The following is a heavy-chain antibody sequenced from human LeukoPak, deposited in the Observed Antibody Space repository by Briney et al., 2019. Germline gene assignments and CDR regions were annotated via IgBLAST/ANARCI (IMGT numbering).Heavy chain of an antibody. CDR2: IKQDGSEK. Sequence: QAGGSLRLSCAASGFTFSNYWMNWVRQAPGKGLEWVANIKQDGSEKYYVDSVKGRFTISRDNAKNSLYLQMNSLRAEDTAVYYCARDSSGYYANWFDPWGQGTLVTVSS. V-gene: IGHV3-7*01. J-gene: IGHJ5*02. D-gene: IGHD3-22*01. CDR1: GFTFSNYW. CDR3: ARDSSGYYANWFDP.